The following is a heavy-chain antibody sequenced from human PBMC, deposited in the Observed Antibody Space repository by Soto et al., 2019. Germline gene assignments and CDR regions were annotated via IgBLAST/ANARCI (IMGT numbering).Heavy chain of an antibody. CDR3: ARVPRYYGSGSYPGGDY. V-gene: IGHV4-34*01. J-gene: IGHJ4*02. Sequence: SETLPSPALSMVGPSVVTTGAGSASPQGRGWSGLGEINHSGSTNYNPSLKSRVTISVDTSKNQFSLKLSSVTAADTAVYYCARVPRYYGSGSYPGGDYWGQGTLVTVSS. CDR1: VGPSVVTT. CDR2: INHSGST. D-gene: IGHD3-10*01.